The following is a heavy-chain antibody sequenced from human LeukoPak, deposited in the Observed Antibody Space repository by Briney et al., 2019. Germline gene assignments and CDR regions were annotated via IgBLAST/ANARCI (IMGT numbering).Heavy chain of an antibody. CDR2: ISGSGGST. Sequence: GGSLRLSCAASGFTFSSYAMSWVRQAPGKGLGWVSAISGSGGSTYYADSVKGRFTISRDNSKNTLYLQMNSLRAEDTAVYYCAKPRSLVRGVPNWFDPWGQGTLVTVSS. V-gene: IGHV3-23*01. CDR3: AKPRSLVRGVPNWFDP. CDR1: GFTFSSYA. D-gene: IGHD3-10*01. J-gene: IGHJ5*02.